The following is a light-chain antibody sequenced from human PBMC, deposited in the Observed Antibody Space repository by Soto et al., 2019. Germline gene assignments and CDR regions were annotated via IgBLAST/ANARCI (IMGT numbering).Light chain of an antibody. J-gene: IGKJ1*01. CDR3: QHYNSYSEA. Sequence: DIQMTQSPSTLSAFVGDRVTITCRASQSISSWLAWYQQKPGKDPKLLIYKASTLKSGVPSRFSGSGSGTEFTLTISSLKHDDFATYYCQHYNSYSEAFGEGTKVDIK. V-gene: IGKV1-5*03. CDR2: KAS. CDR1: QSISSW.